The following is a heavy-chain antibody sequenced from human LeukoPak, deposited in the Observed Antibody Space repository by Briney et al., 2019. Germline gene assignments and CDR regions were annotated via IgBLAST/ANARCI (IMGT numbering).Heavy chain of an antibody. D-gene: IGHD2-2*01. CDR2: ISSNGGST. CDR3: ARSDIVVVPAAIWYYYYGMDV. J-gene: IGHJ6*02. Sequence: GGSLRLSCAASGFTFSSYAMHWVRQAPGKGLEYVSAISSNGGSTYYANSVKGRFTISRDNSKNTLYLQMGSLRAEDMAVYYCARSDIVVVPAAIWYYYYGMDVWGQGTTVTVSS. CDR1: GFTFSSYA. V-gene: IGHV3-64*01.